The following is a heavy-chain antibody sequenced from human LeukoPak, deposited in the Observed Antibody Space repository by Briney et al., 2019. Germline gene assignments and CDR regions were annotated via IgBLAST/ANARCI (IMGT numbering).Heavy chain of an antibody. Sequence: GGSLRLSCAASGFTFRDYDMHSVRQATGKGLEWVSAIGTAGDTYYTGSVKGRFTISRENAKNSLYLQMNSLRAGDTAVYYCARVAKERVGGVYYFDYWGQGTLVTVSS. J-gene: IGHJ4*02. CDR2: IGTAGDT. CDR3: ARVAKERVGGVYYFDY. D-gene: IGHD1-1*01. V-gene: IGHV3-13*01. CDR1: GFTFRDYD.